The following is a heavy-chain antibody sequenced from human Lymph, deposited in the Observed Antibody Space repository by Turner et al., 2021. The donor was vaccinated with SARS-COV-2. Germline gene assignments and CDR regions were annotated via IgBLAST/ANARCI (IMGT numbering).Heavy chain of an antibody. CDR3: ARSTGGSYYYGMDV. J-gene: IGHJ6*02. V-gene: IGHV3-30-3*01. D-gene: IGHD2-15*01. Sequence: QGQLVESGGDVVQPGRSLRLSCAASGFTFSSYAMHWVRQAPGKGLEWVAIISYDGSNKYYADSVKGRFTISRDNSKNTLYLQMNSLRAEDTAVYYCARSTGGSYYYGMDVWGQGTTVTVSS. CDR1: GFTFSSYA. CDR2: ISYDGSNK.